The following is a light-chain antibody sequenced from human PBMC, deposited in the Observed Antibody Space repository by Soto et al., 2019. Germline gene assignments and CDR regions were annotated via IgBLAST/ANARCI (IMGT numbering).Light chain of an antibody. CDR1: QSVRSN. Sequence: EIVMTQSPATLSVSPGERATLSCRASQSVRSNLAWYQQKPGQAPRLLIYGASNRATGIPARFSGSGSGTEFTLTISSLQSEDFAVYYCQQHNDWPPVTFGGGTKVEI. CDR2: GAS. J-gene: IGKJ4*01. V-gene: IGKV3-15*01. CDR3: QQHNDWPPVT.